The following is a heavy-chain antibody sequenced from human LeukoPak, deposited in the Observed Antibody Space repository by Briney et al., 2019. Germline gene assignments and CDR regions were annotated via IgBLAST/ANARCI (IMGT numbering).Heavy chain of an antibody. Sequence: SETLSLTCTVSGGSISSGDYYWSWIRQPPGKGLEWIGYIYYSGSTYYNPSLKSRVTISVDTSKNQFSLKLSSVTAADTAVYYCARLGIAVAGDDYWGQGTLVTVSS. D-gene: IGHD6-19*01. CDR2: IYYSGST. J-gene: IGHJ4*02. CDR1: GGSISSGDYY. V-gene: IGHV4-30-4*08. CDR3: ARLGIAVAGDDY.